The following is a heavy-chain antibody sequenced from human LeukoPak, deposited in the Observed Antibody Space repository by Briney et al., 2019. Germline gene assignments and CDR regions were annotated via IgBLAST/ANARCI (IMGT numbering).Heavy chain of an antibody. CDR3: ARGSGQTYYYDSSGQWLSAFDI. V-gene: IGHV3-74*01. D-gene: IGHD3-22*01. J-gene: IGHJ3*02. CDR1: GFTFSSYW. CDR2: IASDGSST. Sequence: GGSLRLSCAASGFTFSSYWMNWVRQAPGKGLVWVSRIASDGSSTTYANSVKGRFSISRDNAKNTLYLQMNSLRVEDTAVYYCARGSGQTYYYDSSGQWLSAFDIWGQGTMVTVSS.